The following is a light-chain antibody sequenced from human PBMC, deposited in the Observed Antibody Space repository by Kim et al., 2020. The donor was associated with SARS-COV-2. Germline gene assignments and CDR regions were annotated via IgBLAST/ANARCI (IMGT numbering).Light chain of an antibody. Sequence: AIQLTQSPSSLSASVGDRVTITCRASQDISYTLAWYQQKSGKAPALLIYDASSLESGVPSRFSGSGSGTDFTLTISTLQPEDFATYYCQQFYSYPLTFGGGTKVDIK. V-gene: IGKV1-13*02. CDR2: DAS. CDR1: QDISYT. J-gene: IGKJ4*01. CDR3: QQFYSYPLT.